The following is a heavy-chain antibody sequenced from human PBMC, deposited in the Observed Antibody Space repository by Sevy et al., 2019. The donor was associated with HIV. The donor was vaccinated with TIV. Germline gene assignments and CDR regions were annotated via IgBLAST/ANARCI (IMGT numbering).Heavy chain of an antibody. V-gene: IGHV3-30-3*01. J-gene: IGHJ6*02. CDR1: GFTFSSYA. D-gene: IGHD2-15*01. CDR2: ISYDGSNK. Sequence: GGSLRLSCAASGFTFSSYAMHWVRQAPGKGLEWVAVISYDGSNKYYADSVKGRFTISRDNSKNTLYLQMNSLRAEDTAVYYCARERGYCSGGSCYSPYYYYGMDVWGQGITVTVSS. CDR3: ARERGYCSGGSCYSPYYYYGMDV.